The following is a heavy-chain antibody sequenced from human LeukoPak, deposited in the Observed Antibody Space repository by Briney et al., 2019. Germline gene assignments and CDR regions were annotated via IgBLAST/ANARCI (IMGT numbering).Heavy chain of an antibody. Sequence: PSQTLSLTXTVSGGSISSGSYYWSCIRQPAGKGLEWIGRIYTSGSTNYNPPLTSRVTISVDTSKNQFSLKLSSVTAADTAVYYCARVGYYGVVRIFDYWGQGTLVTVSS. D-gene: IGHD3-10*01. V-gene: IGHV4-61*02. CDR3: ARVGYYGVVRIFDY. J-gene: IGHJ4*02. CDR2: IYTSGST. CDR1: GGSISSGSYY.